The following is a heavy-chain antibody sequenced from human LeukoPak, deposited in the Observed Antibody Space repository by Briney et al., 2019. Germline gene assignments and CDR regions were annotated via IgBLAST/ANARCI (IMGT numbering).Heavy chain of an antibody. CDR1: GYTFTSYG. D-gene: IGHD3-10*01. Sequence: ASVKVSCKASGYTFTSYGISWVRQAPGQGLEWMGWINTNTGNPTYAQGFTGRFVFSLDTSVSTAYLQISSLKAEDTAVYYCARREGITMVRGVIRYFDYWGQGTLVTVSS. CDR3: ARREGITMVRGVIRYFDY. V-gene: IGHV7-4-1*02. J-gene: IGHJ4*02. CDR2: INTNTGNP.